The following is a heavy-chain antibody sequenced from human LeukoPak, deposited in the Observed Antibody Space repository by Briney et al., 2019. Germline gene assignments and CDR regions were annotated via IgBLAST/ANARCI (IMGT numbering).Heavy chain of an antibody. CDR1: GFTFSSYG. Sequence: GGSLRLSCAASGFTFSSYGMSWVRQAPGKGLEWVSAISGSGGSTYYADSVKGRFTISRDNSKNTLSLQMNSLRAEDTAVYYCAKGGAAAGTSVGFDYWGQGTLVTVSS. CDR2: ISGSGGST. J-gene: IGHJ4*02. CDR3: AKGGAAAGTSVGFDY. D-gene: IGHD6-13*01. V-gene: IGHV3-23*01.